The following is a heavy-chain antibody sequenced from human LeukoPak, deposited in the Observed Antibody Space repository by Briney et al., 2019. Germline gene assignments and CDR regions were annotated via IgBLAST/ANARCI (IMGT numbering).Heavy chain of an antibody. CDR2: ISYDGSNK. J-gene: IGHJ3*02. CDR3: ARVPSPRVPFDI. D-gene: IGHD2-2*01. V-gene: IGHV3-30*04. CDR1: GFTFRSYA. Sequence: GGSLRLSCAASGFTFRSYAMHWVRQAPGKGLEWVAVISYDGSNKYYADSVKGRFTISRDNSKNTLYLQMNSLRADDTAVYYCARVPSPRVPFDIGGQGTMVTVSS.